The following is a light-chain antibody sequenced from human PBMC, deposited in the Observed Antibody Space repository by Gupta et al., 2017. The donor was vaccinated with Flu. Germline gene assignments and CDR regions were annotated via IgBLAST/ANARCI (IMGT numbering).Light chain of an antibody. CDR2: NDN. CDR3: AAWDDSLNGGV. Sequence: RVIISCSGSSSNIGSNTVNWYQQFPGSAPKVLIYNDNERPSGVPDRFSASKSGTSASLAISGLQSEDEADYYCAAWDDSLNGGVFGGGTKLTVL. V-gene: IGLV1-44*01. CDR1: SSNIGSNT. J-gene: IGLJ2*01.